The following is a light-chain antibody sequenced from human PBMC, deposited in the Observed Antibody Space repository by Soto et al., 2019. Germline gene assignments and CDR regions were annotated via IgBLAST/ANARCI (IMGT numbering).Light chain of an antibody. CDR2: DVS. Sequence: QSVLPQPASVSGSPVQSITISCTGTTSDVGGYNSVSWYQQHPGKAPELMIYDVSNRPSGTSYRFSGSKSGNTASLTISGLQAEDEADYYCSSRTSTSTRVFGTGTRSPS. CDR3: SSRTSTSTRV. V-gene: IGLV2-14*01. CDR1: TSDVGGYNS. J-gene: IGLJ1*01.